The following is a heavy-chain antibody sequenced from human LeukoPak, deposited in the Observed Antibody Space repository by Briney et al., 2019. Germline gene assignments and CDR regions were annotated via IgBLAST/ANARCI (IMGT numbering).Heavy chain of an antibody. CDR3: ARSDDSYGYGY. CDR1: GFTFSDYY. V-gene: IGHV3-7*01. D-gene: IGHD5-18*01. J-gene: IGHJ4*02. CDR2: IKQDGSEK. Sequence: GGSLRLSCATSGFTFSDYYMSWIRQAPGKGLEWVANIKQDGSEKYYVDSVKGRFTISRDNAKNSLYLQMNSLRAEDTAVYYCARSDDSYGYGYWGQGTLVTVSS.